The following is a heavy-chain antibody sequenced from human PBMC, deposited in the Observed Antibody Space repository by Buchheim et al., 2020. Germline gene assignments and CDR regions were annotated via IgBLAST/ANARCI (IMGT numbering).Heavy chain of an antibody. J-gene: IGHJ4*02. V-gene: IGHV1-69*02. D-gene: IGHD3-22*01. CDR2: IIPILGIA. Sequence: QVQLVQSGAEVKKPGSSVKVSCKASGGTFSSYTISWVRQAPGQGLEWMGRIIPILGIANYAQKFQGRVTITAVKSTSTAYMELSSLRSEDTAVYYCARGSTYYYDSSGYYYGRYYFDYWGQGTL. CDR3: ARGSTYYYDSSGYYYGRYYFDY. CDR1: GGTFSSYT.